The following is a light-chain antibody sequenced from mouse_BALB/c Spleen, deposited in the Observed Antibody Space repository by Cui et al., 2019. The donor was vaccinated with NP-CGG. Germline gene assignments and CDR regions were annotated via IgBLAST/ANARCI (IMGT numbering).Light chain of an antibody. CDR3: ALWYSNHWV. CDR2: GTN. J-gene: IGLJ1*01. V-gene: IGLV1*01. Sequence: QDVVTQESALPTSSGETVTLTCRQTTPAVTISNYANGVQKKPNHLFTGQMGGTNNRTPGVPAGFSGSLFGDKAALTITGARTEKEAIYFCALWYSNHWVFGGGTKLTVL. CDR1: TPAVTISNY.